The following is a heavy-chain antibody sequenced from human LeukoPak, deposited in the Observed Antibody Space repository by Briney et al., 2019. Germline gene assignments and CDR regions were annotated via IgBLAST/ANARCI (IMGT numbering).Heavy chain of an antibody. D-gene: IGHD3-10*01. Sequence: SQTLFLTCAISGDSVSSNSAAWNWIRQSPSRGLEWLGRTYYRSKWYNDYAVSVKSRITINPDTSKNQFSLQLNSVTPEDTAVYYCARVSGGSGSYYNAFDYWGQGTLVTVSS. CDR1: GDSVSSNSAA. CDR2: TYYRSKWYN. J-gene: IGHJ4*02. V-gene: IGHV6-1*01. CDR3: ARVSGGSGSYYNAFDY.